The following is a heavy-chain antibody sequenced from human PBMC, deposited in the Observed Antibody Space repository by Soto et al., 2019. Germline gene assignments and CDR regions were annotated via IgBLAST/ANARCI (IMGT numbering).Heavy chain of an antibody. CDR1: GGTFSSYA. CDR2: VIPIFGIA. Sequence: QVQLVQSGAEVKKPGSSVKVSCKASGGTFSSYAISWVRQAPGQRLEWMGGVIPIFGIANYAQKFQGRVRITADKSTSTAYMELSSLRSEDTAVYYCARGDDFWSGYSYYFDYWGQGTLVTVSS. CDR3: ARGDDFWSGYSYYFDY. V-gene: IGHV1-69*17. J-gene: IGHJ4*02. D-gene: IGHD3-3*01.